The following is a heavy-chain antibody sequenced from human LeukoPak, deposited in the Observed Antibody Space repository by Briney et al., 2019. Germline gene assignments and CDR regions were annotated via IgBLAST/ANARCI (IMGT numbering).Heavy chain of an antibody. CDR3: ARDLGTTGGFDC. CDR2: IYYSGST. D-gene: IGHD5-12*01. J-gene: IGHJ4*02. CDR1: GGSISSGDYY. Sequence: SETLSLTCTVSGGSISSGDYYWSWIRQPPGKGLEWIGYIYYSGSTYYNPSLKSRVTISVDTSKNQFSLKLSSVTAADTAVYYCARDLGTTGGFDCWGQGTLVTVSS. V-gene: IGHV4-30-4*01.